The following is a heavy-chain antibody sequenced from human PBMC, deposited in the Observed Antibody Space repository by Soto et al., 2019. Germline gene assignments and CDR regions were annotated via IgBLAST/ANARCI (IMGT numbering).Heavy chain of an antibody. CDR2: IWYDGSNK. V-gene: IGHV3-33*06. CDR1: GFTFSSYG. J-gene: IGHJ4*02. CDR3: AKETIFGVVIRTLDY. Sequence: QVQLVESGGGVVQPGRSLRLSCAASGFTFSSYGMHWVRQAPGKGLEWVAVIWYDGSNKYYADSVKGRFTISRDNSKNTLDLQMNSLRAEDTAVYYCAKETIFGVVIRTLDYWGQGTLVTVSS. D-gene: IGHD3-3*01.